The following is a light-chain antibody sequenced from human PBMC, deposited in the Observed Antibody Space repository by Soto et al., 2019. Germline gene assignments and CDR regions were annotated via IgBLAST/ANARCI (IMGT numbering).Light chain of an antibody. CDR1: SSDAGGYNY. CDR3: CSYAGSYTFVYV. V-gene: IGLV2-11*01. J-gene: IGLJ1*01. CDR2: DVS. Sequence: QSALTQPRSVSGSPGQSVTISCTGTSSDAGGYNYVSWYQQHPGKAPKLMIYDVSKRPSGVPDRFAGSKSGNTASLTISGLQAEDEADYYCCSYAGSYTFVYVFGTGTKLTVL.